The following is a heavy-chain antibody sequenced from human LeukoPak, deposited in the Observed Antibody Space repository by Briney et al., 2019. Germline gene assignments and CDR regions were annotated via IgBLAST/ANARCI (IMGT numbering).Heavy chain of an antibody. CDR1: GFTFSSYG. D-gene: IGHD3-22*01. J-gene: IGHJ3*02. V-gene: IGHV3-30*02. CDR2: IRFDGSNR. CDR3: AKALSGYYFGAFDI. Sequence: GGSLRLSCAPSGFTFSSYGMHWVRQAPVKGLEWVAFIRFDGSNRYYADSVKGRFTISRDNSKNTLNLQMNSLRAEDTAVYYCAKALSGYYFGAFDIWGQGTMVTVSS.